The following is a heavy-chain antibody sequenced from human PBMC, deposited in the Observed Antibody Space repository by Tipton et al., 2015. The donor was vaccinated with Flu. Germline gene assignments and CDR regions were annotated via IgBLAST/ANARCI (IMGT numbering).Heavy chain of an antibody. V-gene: IGHV4-34*01. CDR2: INHGGGT. D-gene: IGHD2-15*01. CDR1: GGSFSAYY. Sequence: TLSLTCAVYGGSFSAYYWSWIRQPPGKGLEWIGDINHGGGTNYNPSLKSRVTISGDTSKNQVSLKLSSVTAADTAVYYCAAHCSGGSCSHAFDIWGQGTMVTVSS. CDR3: AAHCSGGSCSHAFDI. J-gene: IGHJ3*02.